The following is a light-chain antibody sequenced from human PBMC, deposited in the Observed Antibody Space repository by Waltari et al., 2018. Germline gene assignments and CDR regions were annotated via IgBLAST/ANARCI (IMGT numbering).Light chain of an antibody. Sequence: DIQVTQSPSSLPASVGDRVTLTCRSSQSIGTYLNWYQQKPGEPPSLLIYGASTLQRGVPSRFRGSGSGTDFTLTISSLQPEDFAAYFCQQSDRTPLNFGGGTRVDVK. CDR3: QQSDRTPLN. CDR1: QSIGTY. J-gene: IGKJ4*01. V-gene: IGKV1-39*01. CDR2: GAS.